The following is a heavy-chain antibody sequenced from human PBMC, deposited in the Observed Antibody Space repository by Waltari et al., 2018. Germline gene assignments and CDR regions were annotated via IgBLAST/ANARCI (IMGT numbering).Heavy chain of an antibody. CDR2: IKQDGSEK. CDR3: AREKVVVVAATEFDY. V-gene: IGHV3-7*01. D-gene: IGHD2-15*01. CDR1: GFTFSSYW. J-gene: IGHJ4*02. Sequence: EVQLVESGGGLVQPGGSLRLSCAASGFTFSSYWMSWVRQAPGKGLEWVANIKQDGSEKYYVDSVKGRFTISRDNAKNSLYLQMNSLRAEDTAVYYCAREKVVVVAATEFDYWGQGTLVTVSS.